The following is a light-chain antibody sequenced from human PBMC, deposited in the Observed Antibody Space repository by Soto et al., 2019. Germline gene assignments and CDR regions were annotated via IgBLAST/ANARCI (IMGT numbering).Light chain of an antibody. CDR3: HQSYSNPPT. V-gene: IGKV1-39*01. CDR2: GAS. J-gene: IGKJ5*01. CDR1: QSVTTY. Sequence: DIQMTQSPSSLSASVGDRVTITCQASQSVTTYLNWYQHKPGKAPQLLIYGASRLQSGVPSRFSASGSATDFALTITSLQPEDFATYYCHQSYSNPPTFGQGTRMEIK.